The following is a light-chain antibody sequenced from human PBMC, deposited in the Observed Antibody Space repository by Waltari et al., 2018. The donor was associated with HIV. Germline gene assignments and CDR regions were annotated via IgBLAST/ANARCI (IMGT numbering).Light chain of an antibody. J-gene: IGKJ1*01. Sequence: LVLTQSSGTLSLSPGEKATLSCRASQSVSSTSLAWYQQKPCQSPRLLICSASTRANGIPDRFSGSGSGTDFSLTISRLEPEDFAVYYCQRYGRSRTFGQGTKVEIK. CDR1: QSVSSTS. CDR3: QRYGRSRT. CDR2: SAS. V-gene: IGKV3-20*01.